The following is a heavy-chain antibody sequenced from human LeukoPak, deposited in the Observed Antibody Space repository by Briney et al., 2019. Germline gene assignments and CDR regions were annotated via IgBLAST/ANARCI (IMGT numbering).Heavy chain of an antibody. D-gene: IGHD2-8*01. J-gene: IGHJ4*02. CDR2: ISSSSSYI. V-gene: IGHV3-21*01. CDR3: ARGYYCTNGVCYRGGFDY. Sequence: GGSLRLSCAASGFTFSSYSMNWVRQAPGKGLEWVSSISSSSSYIYYADSVKGRFTISRDNAKNSLYLQMNSLRAEDTAVYYCARGYYCTNGVCYRGGFDYWGQGTLVTVSS. CDR1: GFTFSSYS.